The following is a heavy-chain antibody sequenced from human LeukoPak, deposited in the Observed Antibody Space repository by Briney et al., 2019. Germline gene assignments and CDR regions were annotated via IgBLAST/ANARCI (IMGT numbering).Heavy chain of an antibody. J-gene: IGHJ4*02. CDR2: ISWNSANI. CDR3: TEDMGIRDGYNKAFDY. CDR1: GFTFDAHG. D-gene: IGHD5-24*01. Sequence: GRSLRLSCAASGFTFDAHGVHWVRQAPGKGLEWVSAISWNSANIGYADSVRGRFTISRDNGKNSVYLQMSSLRPEDTALYYCTEDMGIRDGYNKAFDYWGQGTQVTVSS. V-gene: IGHV3-9*01.